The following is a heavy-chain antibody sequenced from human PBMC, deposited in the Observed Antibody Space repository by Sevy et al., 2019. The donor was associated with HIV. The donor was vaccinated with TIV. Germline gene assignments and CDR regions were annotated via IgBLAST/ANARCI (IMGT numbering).Heavy chain of an antibody. CDR2: ISGSGGNT. D-gene: IGHD2-21*02. J-gene: IGHJ6*02. CDR1: GFTFNNYA. CDR3: AKDKGDSIIHYYYDGIDV. V-gene: IGHV3-23*01. Sequence: GGSLRLSCLASGFTFNNYAMSWVRQAPGKGLEWVSLISGSGGNTYYADSVKGRCSISRDNSKNTLCLQVNSLRAEDTAVYYGAKDKGDSIIHYYYDGIDVWGQGATVTVSS.